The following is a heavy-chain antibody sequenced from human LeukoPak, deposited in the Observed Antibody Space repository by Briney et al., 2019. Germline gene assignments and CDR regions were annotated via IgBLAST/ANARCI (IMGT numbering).Heavy chain of an antibody. CDR1: GYSISSGYY. Sequence: SSETLSLTCTVSGYSISSGYYWGWIRQPPGKGLEWVASINPDTSEIHYVDAVRGRFTISRDNAKNSLYLQMSSLTADDTALYYCVRSHHPGGWFDPWGQGTLVTVSS. J-gene: IGHJ5*02. CDR2: INPDTSEI. CDR3: VRSHHPGGWFDP. D-gene: IGHD3-10*01. V-gene: IGHV3-7*01.